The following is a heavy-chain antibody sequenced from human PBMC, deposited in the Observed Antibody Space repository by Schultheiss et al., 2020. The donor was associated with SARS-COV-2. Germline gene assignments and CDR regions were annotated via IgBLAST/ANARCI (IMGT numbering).Heavy chain of an antibody. J-gene: IGHJ4*02. V-gene: IGHV3-30*03. CDR1: GFTFSSYA. CDR2: ISYDGSNK. Sequence: GGSLRLSCAASGFTFSSYAMSWVRQAPGKGLEWVAVISYDGSNKYYADSVKGRFTISRDNSKNTLYLQMNSLRAEDTAVYYCAQQLGTESDYWGQGTLVTVSS. D-gene: IGHD6-6*01. CDR3: AQQLGTESDY.